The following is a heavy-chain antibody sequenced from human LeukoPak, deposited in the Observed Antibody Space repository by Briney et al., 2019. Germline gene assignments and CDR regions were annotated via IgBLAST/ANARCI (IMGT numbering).Heavy chain of an antibody. CDR3: ARGQYYYDSSGYLGALDY. V-gene: IGHV4-4*02. D-gene: IGHD3-22*01. CDR1: GASINSNNW. Sequence: SGTLSLTCAVFGASINSNNWWSWVRQPPGKGLEWIGEIYHIGSTNYNPSLKSRLTISVDKSKNHFYLKLSSVTAADTAVYYCARGQYYYDSSGYLGALDYWGQGTLVTVSS. J-gene: IGHJ4*02. CDR2: IYHIGST.